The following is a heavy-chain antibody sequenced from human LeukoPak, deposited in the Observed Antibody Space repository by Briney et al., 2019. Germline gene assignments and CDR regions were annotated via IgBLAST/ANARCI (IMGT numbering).Heavy chain of an antibody. Sequence: ASAKVSCKASGYTFTDYSIHWVRQAPGQGLEWMGWIHPNSGGTNYAQKFQGRVTMTRDTSISTVYMKLSRLISDDTAVYYCARVLPAATSSLDYWGQGTLVTVSS. V-gene: IGHV1-2*02. J-gene: IGHJ4*02. D-gene: IGHD2-15*01. CDR2: IHPNSGGT. CDR3: ARVLPAATSSLDY. CDR1: GYTFTDYS.